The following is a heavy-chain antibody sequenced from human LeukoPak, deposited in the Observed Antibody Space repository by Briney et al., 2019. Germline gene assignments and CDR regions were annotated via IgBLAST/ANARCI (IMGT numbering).Heavy chain of an antibody. Sequence: PSPTLSLTCTVSGGSISSGGYYWSWIRQHPGKGLEWIGYIYYSGSTYYNPSLKSRVTISVDTSKNQFSLKLSSVTAADTAVYYCARHRDYYGSGSYYNGYDYWGQGTLVTVSS. D-gene: IGHD3-10*01. J-gene: IGHJ4*02. CDR3: ARHRDYYGSGSYYNGYDY. CDR2: IYYSGST. CDR1: GGSISSGGYY. V-gene: IGHV4-31*03.